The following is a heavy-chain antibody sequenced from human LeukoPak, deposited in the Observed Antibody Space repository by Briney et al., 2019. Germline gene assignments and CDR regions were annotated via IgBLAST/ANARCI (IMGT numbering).Heavy chain of an antibody. CDR3: TTDYYYYGMDV. J-gene: IGHJ6*02. CDR2: IRSKANSYAT. CDR1: GFTFSGSA. Sequence: GGSLRLSCAASGFTFSGSAMHWVRQASGKGLEWVGRIRSKANSYATAYAASVKGRFTISRDDSKNTAYLQMNSLKTEDTAVYYCTTDYYYYGMDVWGQGTTVTVSS. V-gene: IGHV3-73*01.